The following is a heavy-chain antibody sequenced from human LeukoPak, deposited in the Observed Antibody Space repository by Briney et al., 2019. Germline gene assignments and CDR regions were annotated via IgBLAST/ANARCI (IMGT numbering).Heavy chain of an antibody. CDR2: IYTSGST. CDR3: ARDNSLGYSSSSNFDY. CDR1: GGSISSYY. D-gene: IGHD6-6*01. V-gene: IGHV4-4*07. J-gene: IGHJ4*02. Sequence: SETLSLTRTVSGGSISSYYWSWIRQPAGKGLEWIGRIYTSGSTNYNPSLKSRVTMSVDTSKNQFSLKLSSVTAADTAVYYCARDNSLGYSSSSNFDYWGQGTLVTVSS.